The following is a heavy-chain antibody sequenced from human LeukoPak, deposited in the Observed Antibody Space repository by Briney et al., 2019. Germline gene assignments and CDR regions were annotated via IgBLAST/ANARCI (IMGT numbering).Heavy chain of an antibody. V-gene: IGHV1-2*02. Sequence: ASVKVSCKASGYTFTGYYMHWVRQAPGQGLEWMGWINPNSGGTNYAQKFQGRVTMTTDTSTSTAYMELRSLRSDDTAVYYCARGYSSGLGYWGQGTLVTVSS. CDR1: GYTFTGYY. J-gene: IGHJ4*02. CDR3: ARGYSSGLGY. D-gene: IGHD6-19*01. CDR2: INPNSGGT.